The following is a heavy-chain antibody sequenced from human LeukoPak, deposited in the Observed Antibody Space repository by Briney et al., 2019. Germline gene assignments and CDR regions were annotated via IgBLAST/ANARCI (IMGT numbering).Heavy chain of an antibody. Sequence: GGSLRLSCAASGFTFGSYEMNWVRQAPGKGLEWVSYISSSGSTIYYADSVKGRFTISRDNAKNSLYLQMSSLRAEDTALYYCARIWMLGALDIWGQGTMVTVSS. D-gene: IGHD2-2*03. CDR1: GFTFGSYE. V-gene: IGHV3-48*03. J-gene: IGHJ3*02. CDR2: ISSSGSTI. CDR3: ARIWMLGALDI.